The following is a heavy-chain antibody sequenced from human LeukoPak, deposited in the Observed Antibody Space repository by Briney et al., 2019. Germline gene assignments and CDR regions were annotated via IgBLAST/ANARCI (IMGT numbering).Heavy chain of an antibody. CDR3: ARHEEWELPMNDY. CDR1: GGTFSSYA. J-gene: IGHJ4*02. V-gene: IGHV1-69*13. D-gene: IGHD1-26*01. Sequence: SVTVSCKASGGTFSSYAISWMRQAPGQGLEWMGGIIPIFGTANYAQKFQGRVTITADESTSTAYMELSSLRSEDTAVYYCARHEEWELPMNDYWGQGTLVTVSS. CDR2: IIPIFGTA.